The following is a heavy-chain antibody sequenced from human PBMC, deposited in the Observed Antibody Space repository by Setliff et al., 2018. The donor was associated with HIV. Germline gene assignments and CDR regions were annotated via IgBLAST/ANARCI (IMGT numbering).Heavy chain of an antibody. J-gene: IGHJ4*02. Sequence: PSETLSLTCAVYTESLTRYDWAWIRQPPGKGLEFIGEMNHRGVIKSLSSLKSRVTMAVDTSNKQFSLKLKSVTAADTAVYYCFLFYDDRSGFYWDWGQGTPVTVSS. V-gene: IGHV4-34*01. CDR2: MNHRGVI. D-gene: IGHD3-22*01. CDR3: FLFYDDRSGFYWD. CDR1: TESLTRYD.